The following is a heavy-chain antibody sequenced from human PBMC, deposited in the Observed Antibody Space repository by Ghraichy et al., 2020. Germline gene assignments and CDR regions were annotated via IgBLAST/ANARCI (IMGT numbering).Heavy chain of an antibody. CDR3: ARDPDWGAIDY. CDR2: IKEDGSEK. Sequence: GESLRLSCAASGFTFSRSWMSWVRQAPGKGLEWVANIKEDGSEKYYVDSVKGRFTISRDNAKNSLYLQMNSLRVEDTAVYYCARDPDWGAIDYWGQGTLVTVSS. CDR1: GFTFSRSW. D-gene: IGHD7-27*01. J-gene: IGHJ4*02. V-gene: IGHV3-7*01.